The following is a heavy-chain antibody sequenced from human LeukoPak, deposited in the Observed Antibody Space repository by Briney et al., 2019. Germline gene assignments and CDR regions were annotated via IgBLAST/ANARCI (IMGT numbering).Heavy chain of an antibody. CDR2: ISSSSSSI. CDR3: ARMRAVAGTPRRTNDY. V-gene: IGHV3-48*01. Sequence: GGSLRLSCAASGFTFNNYSVSWVRQAPGKGLEWLSYISSSSSSIVYADSVKSRFTISRDNDQNSLYLQMNSLRAEDTAVYYCARMRAVAGTPRRTNDYWGQGTLVTVSS. CDR1: GFTFNNYS. J-gene: IGHJ4*02. D-gene: IGHD6-19*01.